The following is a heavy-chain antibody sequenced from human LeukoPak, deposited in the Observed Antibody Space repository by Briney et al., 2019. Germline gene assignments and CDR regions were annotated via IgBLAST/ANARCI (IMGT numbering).Heavy chain of an antibody. V-gene: IGHV3-49*03. CDR2: IRSKVYGGTT. Sequence: GGSLRLPCRTSGFTFGDYALSWFRQAPGKGLEWVGFIRSKVYGGTTEYAASVKGRVIISRDDSESIAYLQMNSLKIEDTAMYYCSRVSTSGSYGRFDALHIWSQGTMVTVSS. CDR3: SRVSTSGSYGRFDALHI. D-gene: IGHD6-19*01. J-gene: IGHJ3*02. CDR1: GFTFGDYA.